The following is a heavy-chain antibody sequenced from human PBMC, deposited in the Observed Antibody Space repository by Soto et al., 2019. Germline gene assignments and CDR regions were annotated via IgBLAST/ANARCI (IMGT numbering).Heavy chain of an antibody. CDR3: ARDPPLSMIVVVGVDDF. D-gene: IGHD3-22*01. Sequence: PGGSVRLSXAASGFTFTNENMNWVRQAPGKGLEWVSSISSSSTYKNYADSVKGRFTISRDNDNNSLYLQMDGLRAEDTAVYYCARDPPLSMIVVVGVDDFWGQGTLVTVS. CDR2: ISSSSTYK. CDR1: GFTFTNEN. J-gene: IGHJ4*02. V-gene: IGHV3-21*01.